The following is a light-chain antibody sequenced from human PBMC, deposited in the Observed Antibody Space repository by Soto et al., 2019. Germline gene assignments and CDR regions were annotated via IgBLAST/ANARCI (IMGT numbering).Light chain of an antibody. CDR3: QQFSSYPLT. CDR1: QSVSNNF. V-gene: IGKV3-20*01. CDR2: GPS. Sequence: EIVLTQSPGTLSLSPGERATLSCRASQSVSNNFLAWYQHRPGQAPRLLIYGPSTRATGIPDRFSGSGSGTDFTLTISRLEPEDFAVYYCQQFSSYPLTFGGGTKVDI. J-gene: IGKJ4*01.